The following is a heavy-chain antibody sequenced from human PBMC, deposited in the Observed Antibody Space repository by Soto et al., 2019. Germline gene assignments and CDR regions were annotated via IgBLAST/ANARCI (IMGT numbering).Heavy chain of an antibody. J-gene: IGHJ6*02. Sequence: PGESLKISCKGSGYSFTSYWIGWVRQMPGKGLEWMGIIYPGDSDTRYSPSFQGQVTISADKSISTAYLQWSSLKASGTAMYYCARSLCSTRCTHGDYYYYGMDVWGQGTTVTVYS. CDR1: GYSFTSYW. CDR3: ARSLCSTRCTHGDYYYYGMDV. V-gene: IGHV5-51*01. CDR2: IYPGDSDT. D-gene: IGHD2-2*01.